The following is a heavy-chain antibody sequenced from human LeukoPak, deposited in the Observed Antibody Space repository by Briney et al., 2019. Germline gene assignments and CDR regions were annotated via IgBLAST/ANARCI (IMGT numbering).Heavy chain of an antibody. CDR2: ISSSSSYI. Sequence: GGSLRLSCAAPGFTFSSYSMNWVRQAPGKGLEWVSSISSSSSYIYYADSVKGRFTISRDNAKNSLYLQMNSLRAEDTALYYCAKDRRSRGFDAFDIWGQGTMVTVSS. CDR3: AKDRRSRGFDAFDI. CDR1: GFTFSSYS. V-gene: IGHV3-21*04. J-gene: IGHJ3*02.